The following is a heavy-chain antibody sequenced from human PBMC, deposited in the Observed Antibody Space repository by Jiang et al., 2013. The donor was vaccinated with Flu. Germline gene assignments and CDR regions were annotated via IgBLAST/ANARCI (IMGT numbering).Heavy chain of an antibody. V-gene: IGHV1-3*01. CDR2: INAVNGNT. CDR1: GYTFTNYA. CDR3: AKPEGNDYGDYVLNYYYYHTDV. Sequence: GAEVKKPGASVKVSCKASGYTFTNYAMHWVRQAPGQSLEWMGWINAVNGNTKYSQKFQGRVTITLDTSASTAYMELSSLRSEDTAVYYCAKPEGNDYGDYVLNYYYYHTDVWGQGTTVTVSS. D-gene: IGHD4-17*01. J-gene: IGHJ6*02.